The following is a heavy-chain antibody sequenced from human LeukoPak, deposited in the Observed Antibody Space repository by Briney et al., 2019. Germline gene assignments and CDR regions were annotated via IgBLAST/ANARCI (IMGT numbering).Heavy chain of an antibody. CDR1: GGSISSSTYY. Sequence: SETLSLTCTVSGGSISSSTYYWDWIRQSPGKGLEWIGNVHYSGETYYKSSFASRVTMSLEASRNQFSLKLTSVTAADTAVYYCARHPGRSSWFDTWGQGILVTFS. CDR3: ARHPGRSSWFDT. V-gene: IGHV4-39*01. J-gene: IGHJ5*02. D-gene: IGHD1-14*01. CDR2: VHYSGET.